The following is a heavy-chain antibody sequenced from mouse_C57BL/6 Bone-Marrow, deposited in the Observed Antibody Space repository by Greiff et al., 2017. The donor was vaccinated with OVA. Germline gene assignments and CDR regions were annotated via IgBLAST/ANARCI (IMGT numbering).Heavy chain of an antibody. Sequence: EVQRVESGGDLVKPGGSLKLSCAASGFTFSSYGMSWVRQTPDKRLEWVATISSGGSYTYYPDSVKGRFTISRDNAKNTLYLQMSSLKSEDTAMYYCARPSNWDWFAYWGQGTLVTVSA. J-gene: IGHJ3*01. V-gene: IGHV5-6*01. CDR1: GFTFSSYG. CDR2: ISSGGSYT. CDR3: ARPSNWDWFAY. D-gene: IGHD4-1*01.